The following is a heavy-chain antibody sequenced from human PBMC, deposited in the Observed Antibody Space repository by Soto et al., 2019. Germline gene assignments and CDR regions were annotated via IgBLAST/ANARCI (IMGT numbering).Heavy chain of an antibody. Sequence: ESGGGVVQPGRSLRLSCAASGFTFSDYGMHWVRQAPGKGLEWVAVIWYDASNKYYADSVKGRFTISRDNSENTLYLQLNSLRAEDTAVYYCARGLNDFWSGSRLDYWGQGTLVTVAS. CDR1: GFTFSDYG. CDR3: ARGLNDFWSGSRLDY. CDR2: IWYDASNK. D-gene: IGHD3-3*01. V-gene: IGHV3-33*01. J-gene: IGHJ4*02.